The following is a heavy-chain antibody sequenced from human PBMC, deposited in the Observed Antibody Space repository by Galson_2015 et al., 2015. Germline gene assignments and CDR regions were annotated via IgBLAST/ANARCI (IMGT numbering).Heavy chain of an antibody. D-gene: IGHD3-10*01. J-gene: IGHJ6*03. Sequence: SVKVSCKASGDTFSTYTISWVRQAPGQGLEWMGGIIPIFGTANYAQKFQGRVTITADESTSTAYMELSSLRSEDTAVFFCARGSGNDYGSATHDYYYYMDVWGKGTTVTVSS. CDR1: GDTFSTYT. CDR3: ARGSGNDYGSATHDYYYYMDV. V-gene: IGHV1-69*13. CDR2: IIPIFGTA.